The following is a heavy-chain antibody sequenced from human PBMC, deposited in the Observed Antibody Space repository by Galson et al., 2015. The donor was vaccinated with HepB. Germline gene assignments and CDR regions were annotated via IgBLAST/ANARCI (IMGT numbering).Heavy chain of an antibody. J-gene: IGHJ4*02. CDR1: GFPLRHYA. V-gene: IGHV3-23*01. CDR3: AKHFSGTTWPEFDY. Sequence: SLRLSCAASGFPLRHYAMSWVRQTPGKGLEWVSSISTSGASTHAAHSVQGRFAISRDNSRSTVYLQMDSLKVEDTAIYYCAKHFSGTTWPEFDYWGQGILGTVSS. D-gene: IGHD1-14*01. CDR2: ISTSGAST.